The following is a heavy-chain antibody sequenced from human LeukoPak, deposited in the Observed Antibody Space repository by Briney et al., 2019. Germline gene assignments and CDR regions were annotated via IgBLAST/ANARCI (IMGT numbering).Heavy chain of an antibody. CDR1: GYTFTSYD. CDR2: MNPNSGNA. J-gene: IGHJ4*02. Sequence: GASVKVSCKASGYTFTSYDINWVRQATGQGLEWMGWMNPNSGNAGYAQKFQGRVTMTTNTSISTDYMELSSLRSEDTAVYYCARSHPYDYESSVRWIDYWGQGTLVTVSS. V-gene: IGHV1-8*01. D-gene: IGHD3-22*01. CDR3: ARSHPYDYESSVRWIDY.